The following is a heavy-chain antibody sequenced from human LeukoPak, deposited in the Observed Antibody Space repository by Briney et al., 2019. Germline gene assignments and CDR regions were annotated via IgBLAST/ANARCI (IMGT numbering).Heavy chain of an antibody. V-gene: IGHV1-18*01. D-gene: IGHD3-10*01. CDR1: GYTFTSFG. CDR2: ISAYNDNT. Sequence: GASVKVSCRACGYTFTSFGIRWVRQAPGQGLEWMGWISAYNDNTNYAQKLQGRVTMTTDTSTSTAYMELRSLRSDDTAVYYCARGSITTGGYYLDYWGQGTLVTVSS. CDR3: ARGSITTGGYYLDY. J-gene: IGHJ4*02.